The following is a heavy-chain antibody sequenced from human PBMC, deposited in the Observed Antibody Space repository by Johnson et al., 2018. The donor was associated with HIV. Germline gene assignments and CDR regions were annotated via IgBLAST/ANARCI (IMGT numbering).Heavy chain of an antibody. V-gene: IGHV3-30*19. J-gene: IGHJ3*02. CDR1: GFTFSSSG. CDR2: ISYDGNNK. D-gene: IGHD2-21*01. Sequence: QVQLVESGGGVVQPGGSLRLSCAASGFTFSSSGMHWVRQAPGKGLEWVAVISYDGNNKYCADSVKGRFTISRDNSKNTLYLQMNSLRAEDTAVYYCAREESIVVVIAIQAFDIWGQGTMVTVSS. CDR3: AREESIVVVIAIQAFDI.